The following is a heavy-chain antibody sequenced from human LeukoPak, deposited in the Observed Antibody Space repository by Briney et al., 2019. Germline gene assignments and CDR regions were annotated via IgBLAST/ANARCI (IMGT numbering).Heavy chain of an antibody. D-gene: IGHD6-13*01. CDR3: AKDIAAAGPPWGYGMDV. V-gene: IGHV3-7*03. Sequence: GGSLRLSCAASGFTFSSYWMSWVRQAPGKGLEWVANIKPDGSEKYYVDSVKGRFTISRDSAKNSLYLQMNSLRAEDTALYYCAKDIAAAGPPWGYGMDVWGQGTTVTVSS. CDR1: GFTFSSYW. CDR2: IKPDGSEK. J-gene: IGHJ6*02.